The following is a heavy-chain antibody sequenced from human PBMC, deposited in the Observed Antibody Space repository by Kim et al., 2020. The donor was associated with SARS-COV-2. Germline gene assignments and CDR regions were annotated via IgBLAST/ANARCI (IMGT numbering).Heavy chain of an antibody. CDR3: ARTRITMIVVVTHFDY. D-gene: IGHD3-22*01. CDR2: IYYSGST. J-gene: IGHJ4*02. Sequence: SETLSLTCTVSGGSISSGGYYWSWIRQHPGKGLEWIGYIYYSGSTYYNPSLKSRVTISVDTSKNQFSLKLSSVTAADTAVYYCARTRITMIVVVTHFDYWGQGTPVTVSA. V-gene: IGHV4-31*03. CDR1: GGSISSGGYY.